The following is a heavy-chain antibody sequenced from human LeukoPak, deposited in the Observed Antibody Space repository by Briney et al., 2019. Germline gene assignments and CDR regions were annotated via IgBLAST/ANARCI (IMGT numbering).Heavy chain of an antibody. V-gene: IGHV1-8*03. Sequence: ASVKVSCQASGYTFTSYDINWVRQAAGQGLEWMGWMNPNRGNTGYAQKFQGRVTLTRNTSINTAYMYLSSLRSKDTAVYYCPRGRQQWLVRGSWFDPCGQGTLVTVSS. CDR1: GYTFTSYD. CDR2: MNPNRGNT. CDR3: PRGRQQWLVRGSWFDP. J-gene: IGHJ5*02. D-gene: IGHD6-19*01.